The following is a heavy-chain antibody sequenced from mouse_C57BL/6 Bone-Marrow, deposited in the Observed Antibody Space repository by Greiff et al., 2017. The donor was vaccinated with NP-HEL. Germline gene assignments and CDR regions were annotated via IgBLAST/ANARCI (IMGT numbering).Heavy chain of an antibody. J-gene: IGHJ2*01. CDR1: GFTFSDYY. V-gene: IGHV5-12*01. CDR3: ARQYYYGSSLDY. CDR2: ISNGGGST. Sequence: DVKLVESGGGLVQPGGSLKLSCAASGFTFSDYYMYWVRQTPEKRLEWVAYISNGGGSTYYPDTVKGRFTISRDNAKNTLYLQMSRLKSEDTAMYYCARQYYYGSSLDYWGQGTTLTVSS. D-gene: IGHD1-1*01.